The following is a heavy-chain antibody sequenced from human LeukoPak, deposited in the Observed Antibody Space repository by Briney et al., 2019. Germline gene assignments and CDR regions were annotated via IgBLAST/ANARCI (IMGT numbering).Heavy chain of an antibody. D-gene: IGHD1-20*01. J-gene: IGHJ4*02. CDR2: ISASGDST. CDR3: ARGLAYSWSFDY. Sequence: PGGSLRLSCAASRFIFSSYAMTWVRQAPGKGLEWVSSISASGDSTYYADSVKGRFTVSRDNAKNSLYLQMNSLRAEDTAVYYCARGLAYSWSFDYWGQGTLVTVSS. V-gene: IGHV3-23*01. CDR1: RFIFSSYA.